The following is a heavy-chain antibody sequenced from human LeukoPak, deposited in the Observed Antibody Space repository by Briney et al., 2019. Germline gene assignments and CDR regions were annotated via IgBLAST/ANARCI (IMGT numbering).Heavy chain of an antibody. Sequence: GGSLRLSCRASGFRFGDYVMSWVPQAPGKGLEGVGFNKSNINGGTTEYTASVRGRFTISTDESKSIAYLQINSLKTEDTAVYYCTSYSSGLHRHFDYWGQGTL. D-gene: IGHD6-19*01. CDR2: NKSNINGGTT. CDR1: GFRFGDYV. CDR3: TSYSSGLHRHFDY. V-gene: IGHV3-49*04. J-gene: IGHJ4*02.